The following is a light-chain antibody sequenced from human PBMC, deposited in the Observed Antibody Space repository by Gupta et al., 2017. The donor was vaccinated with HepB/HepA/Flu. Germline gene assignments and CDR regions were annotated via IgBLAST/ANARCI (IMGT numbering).Light chain of an antibody. CDR3: AAWDDSLNGPV. Sequence: SVLTQPPSASGTPGQRVTISCSGSSSNIGSNTVNWYQQLPGTAPKLLIYSNNQRPSGVPDRFSGSKSGTSASLAISGPQSEDEADYYCAAWDDSLNGPVFGGGTKLTVL. CDR2: SNN. V-gene: IGLV1-44*01. CDR1: SSNIGSNT. J-gene: IGLJ3*02.